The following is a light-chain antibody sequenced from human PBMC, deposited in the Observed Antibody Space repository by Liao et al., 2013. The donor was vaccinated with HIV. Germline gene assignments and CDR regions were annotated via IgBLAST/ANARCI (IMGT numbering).Light chain of an antibody. Sequence: SYELTQPPSVSVSPGQTASITCSGDKLGNKYACWYQQRPGQSPVLVMYQDTKRPSGIPERFSGSNSGNTATLTISGTQAMDEADYYCQAWESSTAVFGGGTKLTAL. J-gene: IGLJ3*02. CDR2: QDT. CDR1: KLGNKY. CDR3: QAWESSTAV. V-gene: IGLV3-1*01.